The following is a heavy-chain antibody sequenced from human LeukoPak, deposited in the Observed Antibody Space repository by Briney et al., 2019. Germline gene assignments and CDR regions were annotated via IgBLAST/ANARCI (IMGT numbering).Heavy chain of an antibody. CDR1: GGSISSSSYY. Sequence: SETLSLTCTVSGGSISSSSYYWGWIRQPPGKGLEWIGSIYYSGSTYYNPSLKSRVTISVDTSKNQFSLKLSSVTAADTAVYYCARVSTVTLYLNGFDIWGQGTMVTVSS. J-gene: IGHJ3*02. D-gene: IGHD1-14*01. V-gene: IGHV4-39*07. CDR3: ARVSTVTLYLNGFDI. CDR2: IYYSGST.